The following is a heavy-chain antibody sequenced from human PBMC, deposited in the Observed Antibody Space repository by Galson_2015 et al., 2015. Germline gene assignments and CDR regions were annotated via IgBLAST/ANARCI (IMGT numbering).Heavy chain of an antibody. V-gene: IGHV3-30*18. CDR1: GFTFSSYG. D-gene: IGHD3-22*01. CDR2: ISYDGSNK. J-gene: IGHJ4*02. CDR3: AKTYYYDSSGYPNYFDY. Sequence: SLRLSCAVSGFTFSSYGMHWVRQAPGKGLEWVAVISYDGSNKYYADSVKGRFTISRDNSKNTLYLQMNSLRAEDTAVYYCAKTYYYDSSGYPNYFDYWGQGTLVTVSS.